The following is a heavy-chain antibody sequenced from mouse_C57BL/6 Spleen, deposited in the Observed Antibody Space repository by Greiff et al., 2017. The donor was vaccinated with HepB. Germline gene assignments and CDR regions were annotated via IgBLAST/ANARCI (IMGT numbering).Heavy chain of an antibody. Sequence: EVQLVESGPGLVKPSQSLSLTCSVTGYSITSGYYWNWIRQFPGNKLEWMGYISYDGSNNYNPSLKNRISITRDTSKNQFFLKLNSVTTEDTATYYCAREGYSNYVWFAYWGQGTLVTVSA. CDR1: GYSITSGYY. J-gene: IGHJ3*01. CDR2: ISYDGSN. D-gene: IGHD2-5*01. CDR3: AREGYSNYVWFAY. V-gene: IGHV3-6*01.